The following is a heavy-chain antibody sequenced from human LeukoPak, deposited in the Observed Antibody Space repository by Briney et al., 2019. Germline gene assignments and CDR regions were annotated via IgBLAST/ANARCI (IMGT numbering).Heavy chain of an antibody. V-gene: IGHV3-21*01. D-gene: IGHD3-3*01. Sequence: GGSQRLSCAASGFTFSSYSMNWVRQAPGKGLEWVSSISSSSSYIYYADSVKGRFTISRDNAKNSLYLQMNSLRAEDTAVYYCARDPYDFWSGYNYYYYGMDVWGQGTTVTVSS. CDR2: ISSSSSYI. CDR3: ARDPYDFWSGYNYYYYGMDV. CDR1: GFTFSSYS. J-gene: IGHJ6*02.